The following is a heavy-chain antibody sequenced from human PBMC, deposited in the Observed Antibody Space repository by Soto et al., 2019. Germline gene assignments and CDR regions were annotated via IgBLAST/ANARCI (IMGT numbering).Heavy chain of an antibody. D-gene: IGHD3-9*01. CDR3: ARSPHYDPLTGYSHYCYGMDV. CDR1: GFTFSSYA. Sequence: EVQLLESGGGLVQPGGSLRLSCAASGFTFSSYAMSWVRQAPGKGLEWVSAISGSGGSTYYADSVKGRFTISRDNSKNTLYLQMNSLRAEDTAVHYCARSPHYDPLTGYSHYCYGMDVWLQVTMLTVCS. CDR2: ISGSGGST. J-gene: IGHJ6*02. V-gene: IGHV3-23*01.